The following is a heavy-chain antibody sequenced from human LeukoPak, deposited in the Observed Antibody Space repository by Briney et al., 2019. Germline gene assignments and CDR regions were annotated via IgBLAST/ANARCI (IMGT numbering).Heavy chain of an antibody. V-gene: IGHV3-7*01. J-gene: IGHJ4*02. CDR2: IKQDGSEK. Sequence: PGGSLRLSCAASGFTFSSYWMHWVRHAPGKGLEWMANIKQDGSEKYYVDSVKGRFNISRDNAKNSLELQMNSLRDEDTAVYYCARGGGWLHHYFDYWGQGTLVTVSS. D-gene: IGHD5-24*01. CDR3: ARGGGWLHHYFDY. CDR1: GFTFSSYW.